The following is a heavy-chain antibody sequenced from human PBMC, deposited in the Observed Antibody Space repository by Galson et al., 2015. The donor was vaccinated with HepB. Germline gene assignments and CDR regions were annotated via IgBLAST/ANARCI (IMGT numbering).Heavy chain of an antibody. J-gene: IGHJ5*01. CDR1: GYTFISYY. D-gene: IGHD3-22*01. CDR3: ARDTRGDSSGYYSRLLGNWFDS. CDR2: INRSGGST. Sequence: SVKVSCKASGYTFISYYMHWVRQAPGQGLEWMGIINRSGGSTSYAQNFQGRVTMTRDTSTFTVYMELRSLRSEDTALYYCARDTRGDSSGYYSRLLGNWFDSWGQGTLVTVSS. V-gene: IGHV1-46*01.